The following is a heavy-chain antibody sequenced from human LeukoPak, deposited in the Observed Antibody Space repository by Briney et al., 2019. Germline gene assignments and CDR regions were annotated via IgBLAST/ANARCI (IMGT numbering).Heavy chain of an antibody. CDR2: IYYSGST. J-gene: IGHJ5*02. CDR3: AREFRRGEDYGDSPEDPNWFDP. CDR1: GGSISSSSYY. Sequence: PSETLSLTCTGSGGSISSSSYYLGWIRQPPGKGLEWIGSIYYSGSTYYNPSLKSRVTISADTSKNQFYLKLSSVTAADTAVYYCAREFRRGEDYGDSPEDPNWFDPWGQGTLVTVSS. V-gene: IGHV4-39*07. D-gene: IGHD4-17*01.